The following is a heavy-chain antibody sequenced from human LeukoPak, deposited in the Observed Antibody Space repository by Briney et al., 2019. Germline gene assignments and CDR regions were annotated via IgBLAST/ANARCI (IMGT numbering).Heavy chain of an antibody. CDR3: ARDFAVTTAYYYGVDV. Sequence: SETLSLTCTVSGGSISSSYWSWIRQPPGKGLEWIGYIYYSGTTDYNPSLRSRVTISVDTPKNQFSLKLSSVTAADTAVYYCARDFAVTTAYYYGVDVWGQGITVAVSS. J-gene: IGHJ6*02. D-gene: IGHD4-17*01. CDR1: GGSISSSY. CDR2: IYYSGTT. V-gene: IGHV4-59*01.